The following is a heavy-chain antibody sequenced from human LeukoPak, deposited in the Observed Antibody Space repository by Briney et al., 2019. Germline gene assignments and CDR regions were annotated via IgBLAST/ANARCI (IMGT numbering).Heavy chain of an antibody. CDR2: ISSGATTT. D-gene: IGHD1-26*01. V-gene: IGHV3-48*04. J-gene: IGHJ4*02. CDR3: AKGTVGAKY. Sequence: GGSLRLFCAASGFTLTSDSMNWVRQAPGKGLEWISYISSGATTTYYADSVKGRFTISRDNAGNSLYLQINSLRVDDTAVYYCAKGTVGAKYWGQGTLVIVSS. CDR1: GFTLTSDS.